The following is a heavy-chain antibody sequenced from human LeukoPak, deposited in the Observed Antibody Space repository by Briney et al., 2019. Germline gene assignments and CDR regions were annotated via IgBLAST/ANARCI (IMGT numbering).Heavy chain of an antibody. CDR1: GFSVTNNY. D-gene: IGHD6-13*01. Sequence: GGSLRLSCAASGFSVTNNYITWVRQAPGKGLEWVSVMYTGGTPYYADSVKGRFTISRDISKNTLYLQMTSLRAEDTAVYYWARGAATGPTLGCDYWGQGTLVTVSS. J-gene: IGHJ4*02. V-gene: IGHV3-53*01. CDR2: MYTGGTP. CDR3: ARGAATGPTLGCDY.